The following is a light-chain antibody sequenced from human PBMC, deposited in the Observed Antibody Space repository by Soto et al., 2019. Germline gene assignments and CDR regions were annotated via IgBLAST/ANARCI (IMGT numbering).Light chain of an antibody. CDR1: SSDVGGYDY. CDR2: AVT. V-gene: IGLV2-14*03. Sequence: QSVLTQPASVSGSPGQSITISCTGTSSDVGGYDYVSWYQQHPGKAPKVMIYAVTNRPSGVSNRFSGSKSGNTASLTISGLQAEDEADYYCSSYTTTTLVVFGGGNKLTVL. J-gene: IGLJ3*02. CDR3: SSYTTTTLVV.